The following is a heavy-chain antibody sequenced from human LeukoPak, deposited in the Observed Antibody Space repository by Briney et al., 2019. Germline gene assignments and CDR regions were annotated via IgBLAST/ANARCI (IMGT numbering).Heavy chain of an antibody. J-gene: IGHJ4*02. D-gene: IGHD2-8*01. CDR3: ARDHCTNGVCSTFDY. V-gene: IGHV1-2*06. Sequence: GASVKVSCKASGYTFTGYYMHWVRQAPGQGLEWMGRINPNSGGTNYAQKFQGRVTMTRDTSISTAYMELSRLRSDDTAVYYCARDHCTNGVCSTFDYWGQGTLVTVSS. CDR1: GYTFTGYY. CDR2: INPNSGGT.